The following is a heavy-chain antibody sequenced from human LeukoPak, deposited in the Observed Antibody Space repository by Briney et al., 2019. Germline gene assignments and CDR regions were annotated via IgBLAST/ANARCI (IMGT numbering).Heavy chain of an antibody. CDR2: INHSGST. J-gene: IGHJ4*02. CDR1: GGSISSGGYS. D-gene: IGHD3-3*01. V-gene: IGHV4-30-2*01. Sequence: SQTLSLTCAVSGGSISSGGYSWSWIRQPPGKGLEWIGEINHSGSTNYNPSLKSRVTISVDTSKNQFSLKLSSVTAADTAVYYCARGDYDFWSGYYDWGQGTLVTVSS. CDR3: ARGDYDFWSGYYD.